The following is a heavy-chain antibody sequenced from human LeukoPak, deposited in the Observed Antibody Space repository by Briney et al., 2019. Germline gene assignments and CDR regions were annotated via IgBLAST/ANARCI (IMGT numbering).Heavy chain of an antibody. J-gene: IGHJ4*02. D-gene: IGHD3-10*01. Sequence: SETLSLTCTVSGGSISSGGYYWSWIRQHPGKGLEWIGYIYYSGSTYYNSSLKSRVTISVDTSKNQFSLKLSSVTAADTAVYYCARYYDSGSTFDSWGQGTLVTVSS. V-gene: IGHV4-31*03. CDR1: GGSISSGGYY. CDR2: IYYSGST. CDR3: ARYYDSGSTFDS.